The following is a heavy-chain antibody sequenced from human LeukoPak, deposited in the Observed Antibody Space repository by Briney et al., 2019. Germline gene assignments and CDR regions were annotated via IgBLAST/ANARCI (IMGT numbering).Heavy chain of an antibody. CDR2: INHSGST. Sequence: SETLSLTCAVYGGSFSGYYWSWIRQPPGKGLEWIGEINHSGSTNYNPSLKSRVTISVDTSKNQFSLKLSSVTAADTAVYYCARGIVVVPAAIRSGSWFDPWGQGTPVTVSS. CDR3: ARGIVVVPAAIRSGSWFDP. D-gene: IGHD2-2*02. V-gene: IGHV4-34*01. CDR1: GGSFSGYY. J-gene: IGHJ5*02.